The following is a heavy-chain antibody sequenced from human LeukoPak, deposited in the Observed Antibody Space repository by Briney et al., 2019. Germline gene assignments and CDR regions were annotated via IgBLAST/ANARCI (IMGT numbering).Heavy chain of an antibody. D-gene: IGHD6-19*01. J-gene: IGHJ4*02. CDR1: GFTFSSYG. V-gene: IGHV3-48*02. CDR3: ASSGWYGLIDY. CDR2: ISHTGSPT. Sequence: PGGSLRLSCAASGFTFSSYGMHWVRQAPGKGLEWVAYISHTGSPTNYADSVKGRFTISRDNAKNSVYLQMNSLRDEDTAVYYCASSGWYGLIDYWGQGTLVTVSS.